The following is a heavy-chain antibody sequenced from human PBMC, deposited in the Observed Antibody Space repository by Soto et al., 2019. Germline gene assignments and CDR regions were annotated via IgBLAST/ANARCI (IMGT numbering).Heavy chain of an antibody. CDR2: TSYDGINE. J-gene: IGHJ4*02. D-gene: IGHD6-19*01. CDR3: ARARSLAVAAPGY. V-gene: IGHV3-30-3*01. Sequence: QVQLVESGGGVVQPGRSLRLSCAASGFTLSSYTMYWVRQAPGKGLEWVASTSYDGINEYYADSAKGRFTISRDNSKNTLFVQMNSLRAEDSAMYFGARARSLAVAAPGYWGQGTLVTGSS. CDR1: GFTLSSYT.